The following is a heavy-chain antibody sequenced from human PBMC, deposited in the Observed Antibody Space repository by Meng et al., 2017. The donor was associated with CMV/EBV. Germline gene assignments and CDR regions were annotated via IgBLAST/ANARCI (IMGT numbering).Heavy chain of an antibody. J-gene: IGHJ6*02. CDR1: GFTFSSYA. Sequence: GGSLRLSCAASGFTFSSYAMSWVRQAPGKGLEWVSVIYSGGSSTYYAASVKGRFTISRDNSKNPLYLQMNSLRAEDTAVYYCAKAFRGTKYSSSSGRTRGGGMDVWGQGTTVTVSS. CDR3: AKAFRGTKYSSSSGRTRGGGMDV. V-gene: IGHV3-23*03. CDR2: IYSGGSST. D-gene: IGHD6-6*01.